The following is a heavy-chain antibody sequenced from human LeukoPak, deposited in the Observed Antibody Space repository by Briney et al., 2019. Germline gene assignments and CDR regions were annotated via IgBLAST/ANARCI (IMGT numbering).Heavy chain of an antibody. CDR1: GFTFSSYE. CDR2: ISSSGSYR. J-gene: IGHJ4*02. Sequence: GGSLRLSCAASGFTFSSYELNWVRQAPGKGLEWVSYISSSGSYRYYADSVKGRFTISRDNAENSLYLQMNSLRAEDTAVYYCARGMTDYYYGSGNEVDYWGQGTLVTVSS. D-gene: IGHD3-10*01. V-gene: IGHV3-48*03. CDR3: ARGMTDYYYGSGNEVDY.